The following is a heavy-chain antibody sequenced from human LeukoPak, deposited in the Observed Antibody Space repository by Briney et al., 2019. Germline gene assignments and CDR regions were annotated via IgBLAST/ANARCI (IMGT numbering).Heavy chain of an antibody. CDR3: TRDRFGGSEC. CDR1: GFTFGVYA. J-gene: IGHJ4*02. V-gene: IGHV3-49*03. D-gene: IGHD3-16*01. CDR2: IISKAYDGTT. Sequence: GGSLRLSCTASGFTFGVYAMSWFRPAPGKGLEWVGFIISKAYDGTTEYAASVKGRYTISRDDPKSIAYLQMNGLKTQDTAVYYCTRDRFGGSECWGQGTLVTVSS.